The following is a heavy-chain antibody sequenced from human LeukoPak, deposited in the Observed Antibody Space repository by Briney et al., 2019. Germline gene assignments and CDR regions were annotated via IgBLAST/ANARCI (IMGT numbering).Heavy chain of an antibody. V-gene: IGHV3-7*01. J-gene: IGHJ4*02. Sequence: GGSLRLSCVASGLTFSTYWMSWVRQAPGKGLEWVANIKQDGSEKYYVDSVKGRFTISRDNAKNSLYLQMNSLRAEDTAVYYCATSSSGWYGDYWGQGTLVTVSS. D-gene: IGHD6-19*01. CDR3: ATSSSGWYGDY. CDR1: GLTFSTYW. CDR2: IKQDGSEK.